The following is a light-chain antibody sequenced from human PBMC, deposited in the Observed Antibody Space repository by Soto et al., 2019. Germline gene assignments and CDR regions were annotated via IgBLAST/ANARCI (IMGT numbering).Light chain of an antibody. V-gene: IGKV3-20*01. J-gene: IGKJ3*01. CDR3: QQYDASPLT. CDR1: QTLSTNS. CDR2: AAS. Sequence: EIVLTQSPGILSLSPGERATLSCRASQTLSTNSLAWYQQRLGQTPRLLIYAASTRNTDIPDRFNGSGSGTDFALTISRLEPEDFALYYCQQYDASPLTFGPGTKVDIK.